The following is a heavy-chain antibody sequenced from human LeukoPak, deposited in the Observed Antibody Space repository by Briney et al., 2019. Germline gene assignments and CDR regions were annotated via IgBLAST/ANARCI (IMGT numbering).Heavy chain of an antibody. V-gene: IGHV4-34*01. CDR3: ARGMTLFDY. J-gene: IGHJ4*02. CDR2: IHYTGAT. Sequence: SETLSLTCAVYGGSITGYYWSWIRQTPGRGLEWVGEIHYTGATSYNPSLKSRATISTDTSKNQFSLRLSSVTAADTAVYYCARGMTLFDYWGQGTLVTVSS. CDR1: GGSITGYY.